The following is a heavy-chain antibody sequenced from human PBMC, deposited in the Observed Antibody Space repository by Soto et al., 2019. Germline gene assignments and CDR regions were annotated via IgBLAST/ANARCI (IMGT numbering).Heavy chain of an antibody. CDR3: AREYTYGSNFFHW. CDR2: ISHSGST. CDR1: GGSISSAAYY. J-gene: IGHJ4*02. Sequence: QVQLQESGPGLVKPSQTLSLTCTVSGGSISSAAYYWSWIRQHPGKGLEWIGYISHSGSTYYNPALKSRGIISVYTSKTQCSLSLTSVTAADTAVYYCAREYTYGSNFFHWWGQGALVTVSS. V-gene: IGHV4-31*03. D-gene: IGHD2-2*02.